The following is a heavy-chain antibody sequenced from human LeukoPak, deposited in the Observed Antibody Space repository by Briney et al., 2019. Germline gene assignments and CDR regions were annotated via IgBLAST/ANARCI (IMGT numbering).Heavy chain of an antibody. V-gene: IGHV4-4*07. CDR3: ARQDTAEISWFDP. Sequence: SDTLSLTCTVSGGSLSSYYWSWIRQPAGKGLEWIGRIYTSGSTNYNHSLKSRVTISVGKSKNQFSLKLSSVTAADTAVYYCARQDTAEISWFDPWGQGTLVTVSS. CDR1: GGSLSSYY. D-gene: IGHD5-18*01. J-gene: IGHJ5*02. CDR2: IYTSGST.